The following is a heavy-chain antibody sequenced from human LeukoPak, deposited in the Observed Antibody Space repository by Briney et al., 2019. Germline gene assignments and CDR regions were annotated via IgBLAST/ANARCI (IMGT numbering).Heavy chain of an antibody. D-gene: IGHD3-22*01. CDR3: AKDINYYDSSGYYFDY. CDR1: GFTFDDYA. Sequence: GGSLSLSCAASGFTFDDYAMHWVRQAPGKGLEWVSLISGDGGSTYYADSVKGRFTISRDNSKNTLYLQMNSLRTEDTALYYCAKDINYYDSSGYYFDYWGQGTLVTVSS. CDR2: ISGDGGST. V-gene: IGHV3-43*02. J-gene: IGHJ4*02.